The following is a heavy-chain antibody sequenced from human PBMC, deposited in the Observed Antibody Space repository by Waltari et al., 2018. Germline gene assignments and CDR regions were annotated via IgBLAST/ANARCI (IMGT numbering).Heavy chain of an antibody. J-gene: IGHJ4*02. Sequence: QVQLQQWGAGLLKPSETLSLTCAVYGETFSGYYWIWTRHSPGKGLEGIGEIHPSGNSHYNPSLKSRLSISGDASKIQFSLKLNSMTAADTAVYYCSRGTDAYKSGNYWGQGTLVSVSS. CDR2: IHPSGNS. CDR1: GETFSGYY. CDR3: SRGTDAYKSGNY. V-gene: IGHV4-34*01. D-gene: IGHD3-10*01.